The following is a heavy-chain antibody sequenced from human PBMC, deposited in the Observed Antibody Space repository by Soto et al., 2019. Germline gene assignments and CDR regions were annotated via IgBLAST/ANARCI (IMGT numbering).Heavy chain of an antibody. CDR2: IYPGDSDT. D-gene: IGHD1-7*01. Sequence: GESLKISCKGSGYSFTTYWIAWVRQMPGKGLEWMGIIYPGDSDTRYSPSFQGQVTISADKPISTAYLQWSSLKASDTAMYYCARLLAGGELLIGRFAIWGQGTTVPVSS. CDR1: GYSFTTYW. J-gene: IGHJ3*02. CDR3: ARLLAGGELLIGRFAI. V-gene: IGHV5-51*01.